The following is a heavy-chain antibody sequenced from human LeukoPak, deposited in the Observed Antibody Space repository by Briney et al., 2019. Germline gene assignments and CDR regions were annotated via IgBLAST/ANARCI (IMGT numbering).Heavy chain of an antibody. CDR2: INPKNGGT. CDR3: ARDRSRYFDY. V-gene: IGHV1-2*02. CDR1: GYTFTGYY. J-gene: IGHJ4*02. Sequence: ASVKVSCKASGYTFTGYYMHWVRQAPGQGLEWMGWINPKNGGTDYAQKFQGRVTMTRDTSISTVYMDPSRLKSDDTAVYYCARDRSRYFDYWGQGTLVTVSS. D-gene: IGHD3-16*02.